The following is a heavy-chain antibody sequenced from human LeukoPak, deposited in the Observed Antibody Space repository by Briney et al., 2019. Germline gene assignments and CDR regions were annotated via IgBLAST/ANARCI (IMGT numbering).Heavy chain of an antibody. CDR2: ISSDGCIT. D-gene: IGHD6-19*01. Sequence: QAGGSLRLSCEGSGYTFSSYAMHWVRQAPGKGLEYVAAISSDGCITYFANFVKGRFTISRDNSKNTLYLQMGSLRTEDMAVYYCARVSGWYWFDQWGQGTLVTVSS. CDR3: ARVSGWYWFDQ. V-gene: IGHV3-64*01. J-gene: IGHJ5*02. CDR1: GYTFSSYA.